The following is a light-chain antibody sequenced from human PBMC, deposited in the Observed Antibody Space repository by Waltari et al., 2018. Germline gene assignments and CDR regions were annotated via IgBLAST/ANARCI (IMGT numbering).Light chain of an antibody. CDR3: QTGGHGTWV. Sequence: QLVLTQSPSASASLGASVKLTCTLSSGHSTNIIAWLKQQPEKGHRYLMNVNIDGSHNKGVGIPDRFSGSSSGAERYLTISSLQSEDEADYYCQTGGHGTWVFGGGTRLTVL. CDR1: SGHSTNI. J-gene: IGLJ3*02. V-gene: IGLV4-69*01. CDR2: VNIDGSH.